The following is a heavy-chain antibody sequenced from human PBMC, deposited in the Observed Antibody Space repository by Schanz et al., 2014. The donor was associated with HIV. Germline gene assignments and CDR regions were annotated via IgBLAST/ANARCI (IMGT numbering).Heavy chain of an antibody. D-gene: IGHD3-10*01. CDR1: GYTFTNYF. V-gene: IGHV1-2*02. CDR3: AREDMDRGGLY. J-gene: IGHJ4*02. CDR2: INPNSGDT. Sequence: QVQLVQSGAEVKKPGASVKVSCKASGYTFTNYFIHWVRQAPGQGLEWMGWINPNSGDTDYAQKFQGRVTMTRDTSISTAYMELSRLRSDDTAVYYCAREDMDRGGLYWGQGTLVTVSS.